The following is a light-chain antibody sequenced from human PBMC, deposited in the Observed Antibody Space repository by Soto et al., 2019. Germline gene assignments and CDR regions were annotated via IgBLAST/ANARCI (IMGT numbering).Light chain of an antibody. Sequence: EIVLTQSPGTLSLSPGERATLSCRASQSLSTSYLGWFQQKPGQAPRLLISGASSRATGNPDRFSGSGSGTDFTLTISRQEPEDDAVYYWQQYGVSPLTFGQGTKVEIK. CDR2: GAS. V-gene: IGKV3-20*01. CDR3: QQYGVSPLT. CDR1: QSLSTSY. J-gene: IGKJ1*01.